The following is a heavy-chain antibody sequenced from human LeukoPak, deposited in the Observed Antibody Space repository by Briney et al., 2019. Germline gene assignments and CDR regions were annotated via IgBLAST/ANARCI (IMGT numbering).Heavy chain of an antibody. J-gene: IGHJ6*03. V-gene: IGHV3-7*01. CDR2: IKQDGSET. Sequence: GGSLRLSCAASGFPFSSYWMSWVRQAPGKGLEWVANIKQDGSETYYVDSVKGRFTISRENAKNSLYLQMNSLRAEDTAVYYCASEYRSFGVVIIDYYYYYMDVWDKGTTVTVSS. CDR1: GFPFSSYW. CDR3: ASEYRSFGVVIIDYYYYYMDV. D-gene: IGHD3-3*01.